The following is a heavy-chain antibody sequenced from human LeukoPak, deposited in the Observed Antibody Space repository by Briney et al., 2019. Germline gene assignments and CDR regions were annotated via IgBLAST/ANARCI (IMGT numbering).Heavy chain of an antibody. CDR2: ISGSGGST. D-gene: IGHD3-16*01. CDR3: AKDDNYIRFLS. Sequence: GGSLRLSCAASGFTFSSYGMSWVRQAPGKGLEWVSAISGSGGSTYYADSVKGRFTISRGNSKNTLYLQMNSLRAEDTAVYYCAKDDNYIRFLSWGQGTLVTVSS. J-gene: IGHJ5*02. CDR1: GFTFSSYG. V-gene: IGHV3-23*01.